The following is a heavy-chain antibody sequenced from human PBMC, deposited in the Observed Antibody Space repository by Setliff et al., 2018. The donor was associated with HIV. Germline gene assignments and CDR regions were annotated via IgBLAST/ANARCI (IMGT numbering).Heavy chain of an antibody. CDR1: GYTFGIYD. CDR3: ARGGRRSYYYYFHMDV. Sequence: GASVKVSCKASGYTFGIYDIYWVRQATGQGPERMGWMNPDNGKTGYAQTFQGRVTMTKDTSTSTAYMELRGLRSEDTAVYYCARGGRRSYYYYFHMDVWGKGTTVTVSS. CDR2: MNPDNGKT. J-gene: IGHJ6*03. V-gene: IGHV1-8*02.